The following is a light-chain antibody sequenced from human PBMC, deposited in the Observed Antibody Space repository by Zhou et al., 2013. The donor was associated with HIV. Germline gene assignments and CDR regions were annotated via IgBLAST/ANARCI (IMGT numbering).Light chain of an antibody. CDR3: QHRGPWPWT. J-gene: IGKJ1*01. Sequence: EIVLTQSPATLSLSPGERATLSCRASQSVSNFLVWYQHKPGQAPRLLIHDAYSRAAGIPARFSGSGFGTDFTLTISSLEPEDFAVYYCQHRGPWPWTFGLRDQGGNET. CDR1: QSVSNF. V-gene: IGKV3-11*01. CDR2: DAY.